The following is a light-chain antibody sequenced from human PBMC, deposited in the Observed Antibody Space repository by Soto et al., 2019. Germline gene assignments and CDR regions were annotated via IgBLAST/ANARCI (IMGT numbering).Light chain of an antibody. CDR2: GAS. CDR1: QSVSSSF. Sequence: IGLTQSPGTLSLSPGERATLSCRASQSVSSSFLAWYQQRPCQAPRLLIYGASIRATDIPDRFSGSGSGKDFTLTISRLEPEDFAVYYCQQYGSSYTFGQGTKLEIK. V-gene: IGKV3-20*01. CDR3: QQYGSSYT. J-gene: IGKJ2*01.